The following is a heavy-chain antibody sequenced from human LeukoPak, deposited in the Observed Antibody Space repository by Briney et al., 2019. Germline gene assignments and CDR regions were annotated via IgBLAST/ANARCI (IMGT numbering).Heavy chain of an antibody. J-gene: IGHJ6*02. V-gene: IGHV4-30-4*01. CDR2: IYYSGTT. Sequence: SETLSLTCTVSGGSISSGDYFWSWIRQPPGKGLEWIGYIYYSGTTYYNPSLKSRVTVSVDTSKNQFSLKLSSVTAADTAVYYCARDPGGSNDMDVWGQGTTVTVSS. D-gene: IGHD2-8*01. CDR3: ARDPGGSNDMDV. CDR1: GGSISSGDYF.